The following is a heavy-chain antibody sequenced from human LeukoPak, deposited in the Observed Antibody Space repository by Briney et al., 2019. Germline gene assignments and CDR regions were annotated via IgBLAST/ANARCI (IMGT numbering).Heavy chain of an antibody. D-gene: IGHD5-18*01. CDR1: GGTFSSYA. V-gene: IGHV1-69*01. CDR2: IIPIFGTA. Sequence: SVKVSCKASGGTFSSYAISWVRQAPGQGLEWMGGIIPIFGTANYAQKFQGRVTITADESTSTAYMELSSLRSEDTAVYYCARDQGYVSYYYYGMDVWGQGTTVTVSS. CDR3: ARDQGYVSYYYYGMDV. J-gene: IGHJ6*02.